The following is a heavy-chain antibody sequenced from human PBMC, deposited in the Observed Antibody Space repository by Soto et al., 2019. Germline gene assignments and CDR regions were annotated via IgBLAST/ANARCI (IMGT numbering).Heavy chain of an antibody. Sequence: GGSLRLSCAASGFTFDDYTMHWVRQAPGKGLEWVSLISWDGGSTYYADSVKGRFTISRDNSKNSLYPQMNSLRTEDTALYYCAKPAYPVGATSHFDYWGQGTLVTVSS. CDR2: ISWDGGST. V-gene: IGHV3-43*01. D-gene: IGHD1-26*01. CDR3: AKPAYPVGATSHFDY. J-gene: IGHJ4*02. CDR1: GFTFDDYT.